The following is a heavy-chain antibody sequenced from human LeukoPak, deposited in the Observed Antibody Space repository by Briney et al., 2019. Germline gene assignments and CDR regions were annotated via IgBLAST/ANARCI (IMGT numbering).Heavy chain of an antibody. Sequence: GGSLRLSCAASGFTFDDYAVHWVRQAPGKGLEWVSGISWDSGSIGYADSVKGRFTISRDNAKNSLYLQMNSLRAEDTAVYYCARVPITMIVVVPEDAFDIWGQGTMVTVSS. D-gene: IGHD3-22*01. CDR3: ARVPITMIVVVPEDAFDI. V-gene: IGHV3-9*01. CDR1: GFTFDDYA. J-gene: IGHJ3*02. CDR2: ISWDSGSI.